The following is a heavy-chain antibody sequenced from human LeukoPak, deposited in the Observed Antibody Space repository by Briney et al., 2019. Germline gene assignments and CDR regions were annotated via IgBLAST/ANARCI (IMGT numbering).Heavy chain of an antibody. V-gene: IGHV3-9*01. D-gene: IGHD3-22*01. CDR3: AKDTGPRRLFSSTHFDY. CDR2: ISWNSGSI. CDR1: GFTFDDYA. J-gene: IGHJ4*02. Sequence: GRSLRLFCAASGFTFDDYAMHWVRQAPGKGLEWVSGISWNSGSIGYADSVKGRFTISRDNAKNSLYLQMNSLRAEDTALYYCAKDTGPRRLFSSTHFDYWGQGTLVTVSS.